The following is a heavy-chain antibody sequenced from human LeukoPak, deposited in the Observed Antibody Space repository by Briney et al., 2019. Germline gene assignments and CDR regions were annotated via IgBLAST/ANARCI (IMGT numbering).Heavy chain of an antibody. V-gene: IGHV1-69*04. CDR1: GGTFSSYA. Sequence: PMKVSCKASGGTFSSYAISWVRQAPGQGLEWMGRIIPILGIANYAQKFQGRVTITADKSTSTAYMELSSLRSEDTAVYYCARDSSNDYSSGSDYFDYWGQGTLVTVSS. CDR3: ARDSSNDYSSGSDYFDY. J-gene: IGHJ4*02. D-gene: IGHD6-19*01. CDR2: IIPILGIA.